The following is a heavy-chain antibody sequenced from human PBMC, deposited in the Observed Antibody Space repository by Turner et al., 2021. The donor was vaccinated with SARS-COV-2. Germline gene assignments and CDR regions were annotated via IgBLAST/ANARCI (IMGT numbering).Heavy chain of an antibody. CDR1: GGFISNNNYY. CDR3: ARHGLDILTGVFDY. J-gene: IGHJ4*02. CDR2: VYDSGST. Sequence: QLPLKESGPGLVKPSETMSLTCTVSGGFISNNNYYGGWIRQSPGKGLEWIVTVYDSGSTYYNPSLKSRVTISVDTSKNQVSLKLGSVTAADTAVYYCARHGLDILTGVFDYWGQGILVTVSS. V-gene: IGHV4-39*01. D-gene: IGHD3-9*01.